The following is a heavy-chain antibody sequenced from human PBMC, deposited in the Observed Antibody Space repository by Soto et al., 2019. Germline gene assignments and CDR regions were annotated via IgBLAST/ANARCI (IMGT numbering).Heavy chain of an antibody. CDR2: IDSTGANT. J-gene: IGHJ4*02. V-gene: IGHV3-23*01. CDR3: VSWVSAHFDY. Sequence: VGSLRLSCVVSRYTFKSHGLSWVRQAPGKGLEWVSTIDSTGANTHYADSVRGRFTISRDNSRNTLHLQMHDLRADDTALYYCVSWVSAHFDYWGQGTLVTVSS. D-gene: IGHD3-16*01. CDR1: RYTFKSHG.